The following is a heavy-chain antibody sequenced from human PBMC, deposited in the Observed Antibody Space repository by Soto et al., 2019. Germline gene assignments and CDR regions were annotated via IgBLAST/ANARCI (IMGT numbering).Heavy chain of an antibody. CDR3: ARVGQQLVHRPSYYGMDV. Sequence: QVQLVQSGAEVKKPGASVKVSCKASGYTFTSYGISWVRQAPGQGLEWMGWISAYNGNTNYAQKLQGRVTMTTDTSTSTANMELRSLRADDTAVYYCARVGQQLVHRPSYYGMDVWGQGTTVTVSS. CDR1: GYTFTSYG. J-gene: IGHJ6*02. CDR2: ISAYNGNT. V-gene: IGHV1-18*01. D-gene: IGHD6-13*01.